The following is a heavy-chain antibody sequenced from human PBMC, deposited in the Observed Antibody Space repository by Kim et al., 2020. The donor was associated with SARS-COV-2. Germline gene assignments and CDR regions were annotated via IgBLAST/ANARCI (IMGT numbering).Heavy chain of an antibody. CDR1: GGSISSSGYY. Sequence: SETLSLTCTVSGGSISSSGYYWGWIRQPPGKGLEWIGSIYYSGSAYYNPSLRSRVILSVDPSKSQFSLKLRSVTATDTAVYYCARPAYGYSRNDAFDIWGQGTMVTVSS. J-gene: IGHJ3*02. CDR2: IYYSGSA. D-gene: IGHD3-22*01. CDR3: ARPAYGYSRNDAFDI. V-gene: IGHV4-39*01.